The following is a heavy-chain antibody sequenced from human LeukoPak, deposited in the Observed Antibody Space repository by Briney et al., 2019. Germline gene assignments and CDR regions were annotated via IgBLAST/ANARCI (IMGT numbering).Heavy chain of an antibody. CDR3: TTARNMVRGVIPLDY. Sequence: RPGGSLRLSCAASGFTFSNAWLSWVRQAPGKGLEWVGSIRSKTDGGTTDYAAPVKGRFTISRDDSKNTLYLQMNSLKTGDTAVYYCTTARNMVRGVIPLDYWGQGTLVTVSS. CDR2: IRSKTDGGTT. V-gene: IGHV3-15*01. D-gene: IGHD3-10*01. J-gene: IGHJ4*02. CDR1: GFTFSNAW.